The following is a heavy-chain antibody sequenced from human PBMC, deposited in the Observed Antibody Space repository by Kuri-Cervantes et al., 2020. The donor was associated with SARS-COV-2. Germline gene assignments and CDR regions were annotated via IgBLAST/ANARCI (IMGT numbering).Heavy chain of an antibody. Sequence: ASVKVSCKASGYTFTSYDINWVRQATGQGLEWMGWMNPNSGNTGYAQKFQGRVTITRNTSISTAYMELSSLRSEDTAVYYCARETPWFGETLGPGWYFDLWGRGTLVTVSS. CDR1: GYTFTSYD. J-gene: IGHJ2*01. CDR2: MNPNSGNT. CDR3: ARETPWFGETLGPGWYFDL. V-gene: IGHV1-8*03. D-gene: IGHD3-10*01.